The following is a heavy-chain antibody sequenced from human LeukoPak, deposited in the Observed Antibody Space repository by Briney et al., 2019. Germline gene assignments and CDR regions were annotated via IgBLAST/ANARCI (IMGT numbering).Heavy chain of an antibody. J-gene: IGHJ6*03. CDR2: INYSGST. D-gene: IGHD2-15*01. Sequence: SETLSLTCTVSGGSISSSSYYWGWIRQPPGKGLEWIGSINYSGSTYYNPALKSRVTISVDRSKNQFSLKLSSLTAADTAVYYCARGYCSGGSCYSSYYYSYMDVWGKGTTVTVSS. V-gene: IGHV4-39*07. CDR3: ARGYCSGGSCYSSYYYSYMDV. CDR1: GGSISSSSYY.